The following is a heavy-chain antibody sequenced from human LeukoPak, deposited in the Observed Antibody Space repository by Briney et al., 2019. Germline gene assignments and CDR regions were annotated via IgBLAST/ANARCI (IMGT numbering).Heavy chain of an antibody. CDR2: ISSSSTTI. V-gene: IGHV3-48*02. D-gene: IGHD6-13*01. CDR1: GLTLTTYS. J-gene: IGHJ3*02. CDR3: AREDRVVSGSAAVGTKAFDI. Sequence: GGSLRLSCAASGLTLTTYSMNWVRQAPGKGLEWVSYISSSSTTIFYADPVKGRFTISRDNAKNSLFLQMNSLRDEDTAVYYCAREDRVVSGSAAVGTKAFDIWGQGTMVTVST.